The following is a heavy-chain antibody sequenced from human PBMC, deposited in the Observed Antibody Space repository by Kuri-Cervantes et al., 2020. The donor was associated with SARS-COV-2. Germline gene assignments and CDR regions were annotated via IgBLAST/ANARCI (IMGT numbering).Heavy chain of an antibody. CDR2: INHSGST. CDR3: AGSPGGVFDC. V-gene: IGHV4-34*01. D-gene: IGHD3-16*01. Sequence: LRLSCAVYGGSFSAYYWSWIRQPPGKGLEWIGEINHSGSTNYNPSLKSRVTISVDTSKHQLSLKLSSVTAADTAVYYCAGSPGGVFDCWGQGTLVTVSS. J-gene: IGHJ4*02. CDR1: GGSFSAYY.